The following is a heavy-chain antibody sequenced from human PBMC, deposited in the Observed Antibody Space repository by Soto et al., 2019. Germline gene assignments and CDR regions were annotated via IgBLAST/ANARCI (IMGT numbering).Heavy chain of an antibody. J-gene: IGHJ4*02. Sequence: SGGSLRLSCAASGFNFSSYAMSWVRQAPGKGLEWVSAISGSGGSTYYADSVKGRFTISRDNSKNTLYLQMNSLRAEDTAVYYCAKDTYYDILTGYLVPYYFDYWGQGTLVTVSS. D-gene: IGHD3-9*01. CDR2: ISGSGGST. CDR1: GFNFSSYA. CDR3: AKDTYYDILTGYLVPYYFDY. V-gene: IGHV3-23*01.